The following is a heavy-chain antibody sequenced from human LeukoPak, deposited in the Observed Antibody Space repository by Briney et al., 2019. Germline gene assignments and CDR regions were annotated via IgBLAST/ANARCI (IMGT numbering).Heavy chain of an antibody. V-gene: IGHV1-3*01. Sequence: ASVNVSCKASGYTFTTYTIHRVRQAPGQRLEWMGWINAGNGNTKYSQHFQGRVTITRDTSASTAYMELSSLRSEDTAVYYCARANDFWSGYYYGMDVWGQGTTVTASS. D-gene: IGHD3-3*01. CDR1: GYTFTTYT. J-gene: IGHJ6*02. CDR2: INAGNGNT. CDR3: ARANDFWSGYYYGMDV.